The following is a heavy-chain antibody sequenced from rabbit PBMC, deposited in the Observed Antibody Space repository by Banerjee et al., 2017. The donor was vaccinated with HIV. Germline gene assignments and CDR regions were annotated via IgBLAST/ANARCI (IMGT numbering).Heavy chain of an antibody. J-gene: IGHJ4*01. CDR1: GFTLNSYW. D-gene: IGHD7-1*01. CDR2: IYAGSSGST. CDR3: ARPYATYTGYGGAINL. V-gene: IGHV1S40*01. Sequence: QSLEESGGDLVKPGASLTLTCTASGFTLNSYWMCWVRQAPGKGLEWIACIYAGSSGSTYYASWAKGRFTISKTSSTTVTLQMTSLTAADTATYFCARPYATYTGYGGAINLRGPGTLVTVS.